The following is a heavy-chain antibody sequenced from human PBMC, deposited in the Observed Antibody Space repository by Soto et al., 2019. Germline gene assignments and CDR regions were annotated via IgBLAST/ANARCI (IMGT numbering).Heavy chain of an antibody. CDR3: ARRYGGNFDY. Sequence: QVQLQESGPGLVKPSETLSLTCTVSGGSISSYYWSWIRQPPGKGLEWIGYIYYSGSTNYNPSHKSRVTISVDTSKNQFSLKLSSVTAADTAVYYCARRYGGNFDYWGQGTLVTVSS. CDR1: GGSISSYY. J-gene: IGHJ4*02. V-gene: IGHV4-59*01. CDR2: IYYSGST. D-gene: IGHD3-16*01.